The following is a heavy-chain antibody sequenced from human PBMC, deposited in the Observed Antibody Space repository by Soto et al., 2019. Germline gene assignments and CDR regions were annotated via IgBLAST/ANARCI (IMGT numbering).Heavy chain of an antibody. J-gene: IGHJ5*02. D-gene: IGHD3-16*01. V-gene: IGHV2-5*02. CDR2: IYWDDDK. Sequence: QITLKESGPTLVKPTQTLTLTCTFSGFSLTTRGVGVGWIRQPPGKALECLALIYWDDDKRYSPSLQSRLSITTDTSKTQVVLTMTNVDPVDTATYYCAPIPNYYQYDWFDPWGQGTLVSVSS. CDR1: GFSLTTRGVG. CDR3: APIPNYYQYDWFDP.